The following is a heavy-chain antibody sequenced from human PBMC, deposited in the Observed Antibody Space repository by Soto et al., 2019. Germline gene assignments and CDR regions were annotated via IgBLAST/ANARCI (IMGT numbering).Heavy chain of an antibody. J-gene: IGHJ3*02. CDR2: ISHDGNNK. CDR3: AKGGPDCASTTCYLLVAFDI. CDR1: GFTCSSYV. Sequence: PGGSLRLSCAASGFTCSSYVTHWVRQAPGKGLEWVAVISHDGNNKYYADSVKGRFTISRDNSKNTLYLQMNSLTTEDTAVYYCAKGGPDCASTTCYLLVAFDIWGQGTMVTVSS. V-gene: IGHV3-30*18. D-gene: IGHD2-2*01.